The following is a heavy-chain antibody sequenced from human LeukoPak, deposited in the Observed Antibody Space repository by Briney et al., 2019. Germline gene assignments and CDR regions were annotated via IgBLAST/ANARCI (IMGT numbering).Heavy chain of an antibody. V-gene: IGHV3-48*03. CDR1: GFSFSNYE. D-gene: IGHD5-12*01. CDR2: ITASSTTI. J-gene: IGHJ5*02. CDR3: AKGPGARGHFNWFDP. Sequence: GGSLRLSCAASGFSFSNYEVNWVRQAPGKGLEWISYITASSTTIYYADSVKGRFTISRDNAKNSLYLQMNGLRGEDTAVCYCAKGPGARGHFNWFDPWGQGTLVTVSS.